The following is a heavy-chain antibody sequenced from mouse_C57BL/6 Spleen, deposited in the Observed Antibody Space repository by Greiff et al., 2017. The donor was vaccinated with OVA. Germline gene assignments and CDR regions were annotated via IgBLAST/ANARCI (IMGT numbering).Heavy chain of an antibody. Sequence: EVQLQQSGAELVKPGASVKLSCKASGFNIKDYYMHWVKQRTEQGLEWIGRIDPEDGEPKYATNFQGKATITADTTSNTAYLQLSSLPSEDTTGNDGAGGYHWDFDVWGKGTAVTVSS. V-gene: IGHV14-2*01. CDR2: IDPEDGEP. CDR1: GFNIKDYY. J-gene: IGHJ1*03. D-gene: IGHD2-14*01. CDR3: AGGYHWDFDV.